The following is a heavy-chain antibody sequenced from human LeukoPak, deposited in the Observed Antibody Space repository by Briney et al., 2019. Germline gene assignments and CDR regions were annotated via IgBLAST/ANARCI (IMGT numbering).Heavy chain of an antibody. CDR3: AKPAVSGWYGFDY. Sequence: GGSLRLSCAASGFTFSGSALHWVRQASGKGLEWVGRISTKANSYATAYAASVKGRFTVSRDDSKNTVYLQMNSLKTEDTAVYYCAKPAVSGWYGFDYWGQGTLVTVSS. J-gene: IGHJ4*02. CDR2: ISTKANSYAT. CDR1: GFTFSGSA. V-gene: IGHV3-73*01. D-gene: IGHD6-19*01.